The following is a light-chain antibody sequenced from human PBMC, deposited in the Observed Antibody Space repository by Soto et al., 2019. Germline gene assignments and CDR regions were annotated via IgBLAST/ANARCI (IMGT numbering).Light chain of an antibody. CDR1: SSNIGSNY. J-gene: IGLJ1*01. CDR3: AAWDDSLSGRV. CDR2: RNN. V-gene: IGLV1-47*01. Sequence: QSVLTQPPSASGTPGQGVTISCSGSSSNIGSNYVYWYQQLPGTAPKLLIYRNNQRPSGVPDRFSGSKSGTSASLAISGLRSEDEADYYCAAWDDSLSGRVFGTGTKFTVL.